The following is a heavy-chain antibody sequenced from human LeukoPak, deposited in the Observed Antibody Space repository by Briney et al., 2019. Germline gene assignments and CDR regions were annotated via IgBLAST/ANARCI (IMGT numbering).Heavy chain of an antibody. D-gene: IGHD5-12*01. CDR1: GFTVSNYA. CDR2: LSGSGFGT. CDR3: AHAPRGYLCYFDY. J-gene: IGHJ4*02. V-gene: IGHV3-23*01. Sequence: PGGSLRLSCAASGFTVSNYAMTWVRQAPGKGREGVSLLSGSGFGTDYAYSRKGRLTISRDNSKNTLYLQVTSLTADDTAVYSCAHAPRGYLCYFDYWGQGTLVTVSS.